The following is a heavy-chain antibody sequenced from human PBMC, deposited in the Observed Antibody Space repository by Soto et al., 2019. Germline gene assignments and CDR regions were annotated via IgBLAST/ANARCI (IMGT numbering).Heavy chain of an antibody. CDR3: ARPRGSSSSGGFSY. D-gene: IGHD6-6*01. Sequence: GGSLRLSCAASGFTFSSYAMHWVRQAPGKGLEWVAVISYDGSNKYYADSVKGRFTISRDNSKNTLYLQMNSLRAEDTAVYYCARPRGSSSSGGFSYWGQGTLVTVSS. CDR1: GFTFSSYA. J-gene: IGHJ4*02. CDR2: ISYDGSNK. V-gene: IGHV3-30-3*01.